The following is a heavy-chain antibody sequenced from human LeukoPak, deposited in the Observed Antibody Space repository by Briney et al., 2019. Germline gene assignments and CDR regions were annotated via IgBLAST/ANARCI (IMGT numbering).Heavy chain of an antibody. CDR1: GYSISSGYY. Sequence: SETLSLTCTVSGYSISSGYYWGWIRQPPGKGLEWIGSIYHSGSTYYNPSLKSRVTISVDTSKNQFSLKLSSVTAADTAVYYCAGSGSYLSDGLDCWGQGTLVTV. CDR3: AGSGSYLSDGLDC. J-gene: IGHJ4*02. CDR2: IYHSGST. D-gene: IGHD3-10*01. V-gene: IGHV4-38-2*02.